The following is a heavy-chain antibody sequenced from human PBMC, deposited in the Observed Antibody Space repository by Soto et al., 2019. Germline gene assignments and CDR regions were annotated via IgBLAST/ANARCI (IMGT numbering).Heavy chain of an antibody. Sequence: PGGSLRLSCAASGFTFSSYSMNWVRQAPGKGLEWVSSISSSSSYIYYADSVKGRFTISRDNAKNSLYLQMNSLRAEDTAVYYCARDAPWIQLWLAFWGQGTLVTVS. V-gene: IGHV3-21*01. D-gene: IGHD5-18*01. J-gene: IGHJ4*02. CDR1: GFTFSSYS. CDR2: ISSSSSYI. CDR3: ARDAPWIQLWLAF.